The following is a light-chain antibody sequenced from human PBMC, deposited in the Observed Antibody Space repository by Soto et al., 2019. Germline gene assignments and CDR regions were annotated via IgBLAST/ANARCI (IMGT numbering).Light chain of an antibody. V-gene: IGKV1-39*01. CDR3: QQYYRSPYT. CDR2: GAS. Sequence: IQLTQSPSSLSASVGDSVTVTCRASQSINLYLNWYQQKPGKAPTLLIYGASTMESGVSSRFSGGGSRTDFTLTISSLQPEDFATYYCQQYYRSPYTFGQGTKLEI. CDR1: QSINLY. J-gene: IGKJ2*01.